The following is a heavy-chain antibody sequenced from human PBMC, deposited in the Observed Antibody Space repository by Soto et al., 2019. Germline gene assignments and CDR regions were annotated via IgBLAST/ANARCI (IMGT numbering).Heavy chain of an antibody. D-gene: IGHD5-12*01. J-gene: IGHJ6*03. CDR1: GFTFSSYW. Sequence: GGSLRLSCAASGFTFSSYWMSWVRQAPGKGLEWVANIKQDGSEKYYVDSVKGRFTISRDNAKNSLYLQMNSLRAEDTAVYYCARDGEYSGYDQHNLYYYCYMDVWGKGTTVTVSS. V-gene: IGHV3-7*01. CDR3: ARDGEYSGYDQHNLYYYCYMDV. CDR2: IKQDGSEK.